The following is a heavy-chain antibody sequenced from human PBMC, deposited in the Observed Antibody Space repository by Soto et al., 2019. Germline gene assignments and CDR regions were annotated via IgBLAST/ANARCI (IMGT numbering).Heavy chain of an antibody. CDR3: AKDAPSRDYDFWSGYRGTFDP. Sequence: GGSLRLSCAASGFTFSSHAMGWVRQAPGKGLEWVSAISGSGGSTYYADSVKGRFTISRDNSKNTLYLQMNSLRAEDTAVYYCAKDAPSRDYDFWSGYRGTFDPWGQGTLVTVSS. CDR2: ISGSGGST. J-gene: IGHJ5*02. CDR1: GFTFSSHA. V-gene: IGHV3-23*01. D-gene: IGHD3-3*01.